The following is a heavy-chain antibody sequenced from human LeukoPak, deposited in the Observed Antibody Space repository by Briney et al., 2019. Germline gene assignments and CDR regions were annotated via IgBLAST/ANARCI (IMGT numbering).Heavy chain of an antibody. V-gene: IGHV1-18*01. D-gene: IGHD3-10*01. CDR3: AKNGRVRRVVKDLFES. J-gene: IGHJ4*01. CDR1: GYTFTDYD. CDR2: VSPYNSNT. Sequence: ASVTVSCKTSGYTFTDYDITWVRQAPGQGLEWMGRVSPYNSNTYYGQRFQGRVTMTADTSTNTAYMELRSLRSDDTAVYFCAKNGRVRRVVKDLFESWGQGTLVTVSS.